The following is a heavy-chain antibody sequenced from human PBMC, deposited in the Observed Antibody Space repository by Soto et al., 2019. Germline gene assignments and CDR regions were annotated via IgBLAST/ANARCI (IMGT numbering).Heavy chain of an antibody. CDR3: VRDLLGSGGHFDY. V-gene: IGHV3-33*01. D-gene: IGHD7-27*01. CDR1: GFIFSSFG. CDR2: IWYDGSNT. J-gene: IGHJ4*02. Sequence: GGSLRLSCAASGFIFSSFGMHWVRQAPGKGLEWVAHIWYDGSNTYYADSVKGRFTISRDNSRNTLYLQMNSLRAEDTAVYHCVRDLLGSGGHFDYWGQGTPVTVS.